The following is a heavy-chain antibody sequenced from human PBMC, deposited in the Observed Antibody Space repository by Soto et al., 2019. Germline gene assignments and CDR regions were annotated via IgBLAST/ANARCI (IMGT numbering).Heavy chain of an antibody. J-gene: IGHJ3*02. CDR2: IYSGGST. CDR3: ARDVNFYCSGGSCYPDAFDI. V-gene: IGHV3-66*01. Sequence: EVQLVESGGGLVQPGGSLRLSCAASGFTVSSNYMSWVRQAPGKGLEWVSVIYSGGSTYYADSVKGRFTISRDNSKNTLYLQMNSLRAEDTAVYYYARDVNFYCSGGSCYPDAFDIWGQGTMVTVSS. D-gene: IGHD2-15*01. CDR1: GFTVSSNY.